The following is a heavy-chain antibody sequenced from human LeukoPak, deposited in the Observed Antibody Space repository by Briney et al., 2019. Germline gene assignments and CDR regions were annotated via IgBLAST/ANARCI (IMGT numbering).Heavy chain of an antibody. Sequence: SETLSLTCAVYGGSFSGYYWSWIRQPPGKGLEWIGEINHSGSTNYNPSLKSRVTISVDMSKNQFSLKLSSVTAADTAVYYCARVRVRVRGFDIWGQGTMVTVSS. V-gene: IGHV4-34*01. CDR1: GGSFSGYY. CDR3: ARVRVRVRGFDI. D-gene: IGHD2-21*01. CDR2: INHSGST. J-gene: IGHJ3*02.